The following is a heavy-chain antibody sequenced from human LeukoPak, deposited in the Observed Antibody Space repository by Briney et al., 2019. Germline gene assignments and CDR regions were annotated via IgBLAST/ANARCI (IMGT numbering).Heavy chain of an antibody. CDR1: GYTFSSFA. V-gene: IGHV1-3*01. Sequence: ASVKVSCKASGYTFSSFAMHWVRQAPGQRLEWMGWINPVSGNTKYSQNFQGRVTITRDTSASSAYMELSGLKSEDTAFYYCARGVNYYDSGTYYTPYNWFDPWGQGTLVTVSS. CDR2: INPVSGNT. J-gene: IGHJ5*02. D-gene: IGHD3-10*01. CDR3: ARGVNYYDSGTYYTPYNWFDP.